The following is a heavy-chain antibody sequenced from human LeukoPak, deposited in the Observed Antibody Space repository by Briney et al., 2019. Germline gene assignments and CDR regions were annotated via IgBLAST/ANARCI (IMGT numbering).Heavy chain of an antibody. CDR1: GFTFRTFG. J-gene: IGHJ4*02. CDR2: IWYDGINK. Sequence: PGGSLRLSCAASGFTFRTFGMHWVRQAPGKGLEWVAIIWYDGINKYCADSVKGRFTISRDNSKNTLYLQMNSLRAEDTAVYYCARGYVDYGGNPRSSLGYWGQGTLVTVSS. CDR3: ARGYVDYGGNPRSSLGY. V-gene: IGHV3-33*01. D-gene: IGHD4-23*01.